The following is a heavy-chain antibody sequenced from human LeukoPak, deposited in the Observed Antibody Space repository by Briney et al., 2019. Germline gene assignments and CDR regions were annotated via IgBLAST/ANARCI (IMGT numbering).Heavy chain of an antibody. CDR1: GFTLSSYR. CDR3: ARDTSGKSGSHYFDY. J-gene: IGHJ4*02. CDR2: IKEDGSDK. V-gene: IGHV3-7*01. D-gene: IGHD5-12*01. Sequence: GGSLRLSCAASGFTLSSYRMTWVRQAPGKGLEWVANIKEDGSDKYYVDSVKGRFTISRDNAQNSLYLQMNSLRAEDTAVYYCARDTSGKSGSHYFDYWGQGTLVTVSS.